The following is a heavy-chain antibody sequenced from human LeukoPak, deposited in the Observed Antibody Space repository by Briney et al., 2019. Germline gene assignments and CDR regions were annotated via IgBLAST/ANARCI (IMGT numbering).Heavy chain of an antibody. Sequence: SETLSLTCAVYGGSFSGYSWSWIRQPPGKGLEWIGYIYHSGSTYYNPSLKSRVTISVDRSKNQFSLKLSSVTAADTAVYYCARGGAAYYDRKPFDYWGQGTLVTVSS. CDR1: GGSFSGYS. D-gene: IGHD3-22*01. CDR3: ARGGAAYYDRKPFDY. V-gene: IGHV4-30-2*01. J-gene: IGHJ4*02. CDR2: IYHSGST.